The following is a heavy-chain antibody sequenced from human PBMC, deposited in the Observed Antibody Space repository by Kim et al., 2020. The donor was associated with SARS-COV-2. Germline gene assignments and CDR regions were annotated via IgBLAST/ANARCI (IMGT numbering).Heavy chain of an antibody. CDR3: ARLDPRFGELFY. CDR1: GGSISSYY. Sequence: SETLSLTCTVSGGSISSYYWSWIRQPPGKGLEWIGYIYYSGSTNYNPSLKSRVTISVDTSKNQFSLKLSSVTAADTAVYYCARLDPRFGELFYWGQGTLV. CDR2: IYYSGST. D-gene: IGHD3-10*02. J-gene: IGHJ4*02. V-gene: IGHV4-59*08.